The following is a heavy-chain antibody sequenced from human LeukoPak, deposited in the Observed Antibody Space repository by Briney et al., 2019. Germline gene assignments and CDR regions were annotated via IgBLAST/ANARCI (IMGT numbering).Heavy chain of an antibody. CDR3: AKRGSGSYEFDY. D-gene: IGHD6-19*01. Sequence: GGSLRLSCAASGFTFSSYDMHRVRQAPGKGLEWVAYIRFDGSNRYFADSVKGRFTISRDNSKNTLYLQMNSLRAEDTAVYYCAKRGSGSYEFDYWGQGTLVTVSS. CDR2: IRFDGSNR. J-gene: IGHJ4*02. CDR1: GFTFSSYD. V-gene: IGHV3-30*02.